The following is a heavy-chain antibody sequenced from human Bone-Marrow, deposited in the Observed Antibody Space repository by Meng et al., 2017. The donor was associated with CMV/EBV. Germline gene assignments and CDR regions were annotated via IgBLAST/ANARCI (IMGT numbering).Heavy chain of an antibody. CDR2: ISWNSGSI. D-gene: IGHD3-3*01. Sequence: SLKISCAASGFTFSDYYMNWVRQAPGKGLEWVSGISWNSGSIGYADSVKGRFTISRDNAKNSLYLQMNSLRAEDMALYYCANFPLYDFWSGYVYSTYWGQGTLVTVSS. CDR3: ANFPLYDFWSGYVYSTY. CDR1: GFTFSDYY. V-gene: IGHV3-9*03. J-gene: IGHJ4*02.